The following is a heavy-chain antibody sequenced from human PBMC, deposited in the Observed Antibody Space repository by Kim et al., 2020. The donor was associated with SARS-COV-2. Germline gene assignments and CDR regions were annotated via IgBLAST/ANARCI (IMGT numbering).Heavy chain of an antibody. J-gene: IGHJ3*02. V-gene: IGHV1-24*01. CDR2: EDGET. CDR3: ATDVFDI. Sequence: EDGETIYAQKFQGRVTMTEDTSTDTAYMELSSLRSEDTAVYYCATDVFDIWGQGTMVTVSS.